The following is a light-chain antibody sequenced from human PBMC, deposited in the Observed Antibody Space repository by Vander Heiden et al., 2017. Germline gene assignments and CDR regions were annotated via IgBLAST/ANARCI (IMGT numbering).Light chain of an antibody. Sequence: DIVMTQSPPSLPVTPGEPASIPCRSSQSLLHSNGYNYLDWYLQKPGQSPQLLIYLGSNRASGVPDRFSGSGSGTDFTLKISRVEAEDVGVYYCMQALQTPFTFGPGTKVDIK. CDR1: QSLLHSNGYNY. V-gene: IGKV2-28*01. J-gene: IGKJ3*01. CDR3: MQALQTPFT. CDR2: LGS.